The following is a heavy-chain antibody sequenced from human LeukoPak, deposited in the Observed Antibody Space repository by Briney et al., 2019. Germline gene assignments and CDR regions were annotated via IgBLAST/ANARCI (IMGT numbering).Heavy chain of an antibody. V-gene: IGHV1-24*01. CDR2: FDPEDGET. Sequence: ASVKVSCKVSGYTLTELSMHWVRQAPGKGLEWMGGFDPEDGETIYAQKFQGRVTMTEDTSTDTAYMELNSLRAEDTALYYCAREKPFYDSSGYYYPIAFDYWGQGTLVTVSS. CDR1: GYTLTELS. J-gene: IGHJ4*02. D-gene: IGHD3-22*01. CDR3: AREKPFYDSSGYYYPIAFDY.